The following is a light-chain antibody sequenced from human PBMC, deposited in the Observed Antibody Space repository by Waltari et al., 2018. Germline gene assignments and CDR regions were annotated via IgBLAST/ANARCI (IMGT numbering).Light chain of an antibody. CDR1: SSSIKTNP. J-gene: IGLJ2*01. V-gene: IGLV1-44*01. CDR3: AVWDDSLDGLV. CDR2: SNN. Sequence: QSALTQPPSASGTPGQRVTISCSGSSSSIKTNPINWYQHLPGTAPKLLIYSNNERTSGVPGRFSGVKSGTSAPLAISGPQSEDEGDYYCAVWDDSLDGLVCGGGTKLTVL.